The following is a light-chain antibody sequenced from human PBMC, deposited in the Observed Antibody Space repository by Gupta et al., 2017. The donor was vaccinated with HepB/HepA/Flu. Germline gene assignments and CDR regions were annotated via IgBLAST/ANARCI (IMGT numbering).Light chain of an antibody. CDR1: SSDVGGYNY. CDR2: DVS. CDR3: CSYAGSYTWV. J-gene: IGLJ3*02. Sequence: QSALTQPRSVSGSPGQSVPISCTGTSSDVGGYNYVSWYQQHPGKAPKLMIYDVSKWPSGVPDRFSGSKSGNTASLTISGLQAEDEADYYCCSYAGSYTWVLGGGTRLTVL. V-gene: IGLV2-11*01.